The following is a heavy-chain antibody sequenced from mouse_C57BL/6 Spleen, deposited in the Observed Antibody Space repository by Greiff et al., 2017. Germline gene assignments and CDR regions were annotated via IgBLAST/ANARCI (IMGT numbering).Heavy chain of an antibody. D-gene: IGHD2-5*01. CDR1: GYAFSSYW. Sequence: LVESGAELVKPGASVKISCKASGYAFSSYWMNWVKQRPGKGLEWIGQIYPGDGDTNYNGKFKGKATLTADKSSSTAYMQLSSLTSEDSAVYFCARSGSNWFAYWGQGTLVTVSA. V-gene: IGHV1-80*01. J-gene: IGHJ3*01. CDR2: IYPGDGDT. CDR3: ARSGSNWFAY.